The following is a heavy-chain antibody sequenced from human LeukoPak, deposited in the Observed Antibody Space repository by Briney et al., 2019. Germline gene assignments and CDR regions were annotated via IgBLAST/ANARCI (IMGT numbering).Heavy chain of an antibody. V-gene: IGHV5-51*01. J-gene: IGHJ1*01. CDR1: GYRFTSYW. CDR2: IYPGDSDT. D-gene: IGHD6-19*01. Sequence: GGSLKISFKGSGYRFTSYWIGWVRPMPGKGLEWRGIIYPGDSDTRYSPSFQGQVTISADKSISTAYLQWSSLKASDTAMYYCARGQWLGPRQYFQHWGQGTLVTVSS. CDR3: ARGQWLGPRQYFQH.